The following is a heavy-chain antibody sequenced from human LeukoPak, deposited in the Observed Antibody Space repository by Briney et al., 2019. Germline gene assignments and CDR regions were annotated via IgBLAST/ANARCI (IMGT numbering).Heavy chain of an antibody. J-gene: IGHJ4*02. CDR3: ARDPYYYDSSRPTPFDY. V-gene: IGHV3-30*04. D-gene: IGHD3-22*01. CDR2: ISYDGSNK. CDR1: GFTLCSYA. Sequence: GGSLRLSCAASGFTLCSYAMHWVRQAPGKGLEWVAVISYDGSNKYYADSVKGRFTISRDNSKYTLYLQMNSLRAEDTAEYYCARDPYYYDSSRPTPFDYWGQGTLVTVSS.